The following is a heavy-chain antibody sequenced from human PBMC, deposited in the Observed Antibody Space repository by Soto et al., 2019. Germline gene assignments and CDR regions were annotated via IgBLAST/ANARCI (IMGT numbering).Heavy chain of an antibody. CDR3: FLSPPTSPIEFDY. CDR2: IKQDGSEK. D-gene: IGHD3-16*02. J-gene: IGHJ4*02. V-gene: IGHV3-7*05. Sequence: GGSLRLSCAASGFTFSSYWMSWVRQAPGKGLEWVANIKQDGSEKYYVDSVKGRFTISRDNAKNSLYLQMNSLRAEDTAVYYCFLSPPTSPIEFDYWGQGTLVTVSS. CDR1: GFTFSSYW.